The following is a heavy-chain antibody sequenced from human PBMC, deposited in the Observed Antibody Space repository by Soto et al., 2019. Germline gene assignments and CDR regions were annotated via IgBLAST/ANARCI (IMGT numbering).Heavy chain of an antibody. V-gene: IGHV3-64D*06. CDR3: PADKLLPFEY. D-gene: IGHD2-15*01. J-gene: IGHJ4*02. CDR1: GFTFSVYK. Sequence: GGSLRLSCSTSGFTFSVYKMHWVRQAPGQGLEYVSGISNQGDTTVYADSVKGRFTIYRDNSKNTLYFQMSSLRPEVTAVYYCPADKLLPFEYWGQGTQVTVSS. CDR2: ISNQGDTT.